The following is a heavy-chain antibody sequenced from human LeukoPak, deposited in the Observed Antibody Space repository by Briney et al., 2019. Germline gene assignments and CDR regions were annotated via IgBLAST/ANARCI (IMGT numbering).Heavy chain of an antibody. CDR1: GYTATNFD. V-gene: IGHV1-8*01. CDR3: GRGYAMDV. J-gene: IGHJ6*02. CDR2: MTLNSGRT. Sequence: GASVKVSCKVFGYTATNFDINWVRQATGQGFEWMGWMTLNSGRTGYRREFQGRVTMTTDTSTNTAYMELSSLRSDDTAVYYSGRGYAMDVWGQGTTVIVSS.